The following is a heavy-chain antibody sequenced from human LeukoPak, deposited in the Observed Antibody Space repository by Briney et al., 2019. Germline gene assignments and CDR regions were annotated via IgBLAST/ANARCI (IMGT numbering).Heavy chain of an antibody. CDR2: ISSSSSYI. CDR3: ARFIAAPYYFDY. Sequence: PGGSLRLSCAASGFTFSSYSMNWVRQAPGKGLEWVSSISSSSSYIYYADSVKGRFTISRDNAKNSLYLQMNNLRAEDTAVYYCARFIAAPYYFDYWGRGTLVTVSS. V-gene: IGHV3-21*01. D-gene: IGHD6-13*01. J-gene: IGHJ4*02. CDR1: GFTFSSYS.